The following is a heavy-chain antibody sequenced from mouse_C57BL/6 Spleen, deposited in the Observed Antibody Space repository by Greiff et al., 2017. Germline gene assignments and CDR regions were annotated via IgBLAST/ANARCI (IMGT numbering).Heavy chain of an antibody. CDR3: ARGSSYYFDY. CDR1: GYSITSGYY. V-gene: IGHV3-6*01. Sequence: EESGPGLVKPSQSLSLTCSVTGYSITSGYYWNWIRQFPGNKLEWMGYISYDGSNNYNPSLKNRISITRDTSKNQFFLKLNSVTTEDTATYYCARGSSYYFDYWGQGTTLTVSS. D-gene: IGHD1-1*01. J-gene: IGHJ2*01. CDR2: ISYDGSN.